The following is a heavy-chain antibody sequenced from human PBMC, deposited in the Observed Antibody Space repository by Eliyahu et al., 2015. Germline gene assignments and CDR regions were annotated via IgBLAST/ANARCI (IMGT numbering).Heavy chain of an antibody. D-gene: IGHD6-13*01. CDR1: VGTFSSYA. V-gene: IGHV1-69*01. Sequence: QVQLVQSGAEVKKPGSSVKVSCKSSVGTFSSYAISWVRQAPGQGLEWRGGIIPIFGTANYAQKFQGRVTITADESTSTAYMELSSLRSEDTAVYYCARDRVGYSSSWYFPTYDYWGQGTLVTVSS. CDR3: ARDRVGYSSSWYFPTYDY. J-gene: IGHJ4*02. CDR2: IIPIFGTA.